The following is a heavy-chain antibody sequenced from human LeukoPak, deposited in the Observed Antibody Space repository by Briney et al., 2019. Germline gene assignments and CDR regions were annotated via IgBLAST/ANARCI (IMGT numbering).Heavy chain of an antibody. CDR1: GFTFSSFA. Sequence: GGSLRLSCAASGFTFSSFAMSWVRQAPGKGLEWVSLINSGNSYQHYADSVRGRFTISRDNAKNPLYLQMNSLRAEDTAVYYCAIVDYWGQGTLVTVSS. CDR2: INSGNSYQ. V-gene: IGHV3-21*01. CDR3: AIVDY. J-gene: IGHJ4*02.